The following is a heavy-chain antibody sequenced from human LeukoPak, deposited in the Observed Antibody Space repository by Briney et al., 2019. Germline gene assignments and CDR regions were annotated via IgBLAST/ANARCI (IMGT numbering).Heavy chain of an antibody. V-gene: IGHV4-31*03. CDR1: GGSISSGGYY. D-gene: IGHD5-18*01. Sequence: PSETLSLTYTVSGGSISSGGYYWSWIRQHPGKGLEWIGYIYYSGSTYYNPSLRSRITISLDTSKNQFSLKLSSVIAADTAVYYCARLRHNGYSYGYVDYWGQGTLVTVSS. J-gene: IGHJ4*02. CDR2: IYYSGST. CDR3: ARLRHNGYSYGYVDY.